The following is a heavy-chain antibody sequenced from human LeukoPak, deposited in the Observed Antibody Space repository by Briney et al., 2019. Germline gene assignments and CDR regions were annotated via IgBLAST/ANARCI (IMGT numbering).Heavy chain of an antibody. CDR3: ARDRTAAAALDFDY. J-gene: IGHJ4*02. CDR2: ISAYNGNT. D-gene: IGHD6-13*01. V-gene: IGHV1-18*04. CDR1: GYTFTSYG. Sequence: GASVKVSCKASGYTFTSYGISWVRQAPGQGLEWMGWISAYNGNTNYAQKLQGRVTMTTDTSTSTAYMELRSLRSDDTAVYYCARDRTAAAALDFDYWGQGTLVTVFS.